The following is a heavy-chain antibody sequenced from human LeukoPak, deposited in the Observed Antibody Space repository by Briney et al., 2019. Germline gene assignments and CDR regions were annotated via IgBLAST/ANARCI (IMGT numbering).Heavy chain of an antibody. CDR3: ARHVSGIFGSRGDFDS. CDR2: IHSNGGT. V-gene: IGHV4-59*08. Sequence: PSETLSLTCSVSGGSITGFYWSWIRQPPGQGLEWIGYIHSNGGTNYNPSLKSRLTMSVDTSKNQFSLNLNSVTAADTAVYYCARHVSGIFGSRGDFDSWAREPWSPSPQ. D-gene: IGHD3-10*01. J-gene: IGHJ4*02. CDR1: GGSITGFY.